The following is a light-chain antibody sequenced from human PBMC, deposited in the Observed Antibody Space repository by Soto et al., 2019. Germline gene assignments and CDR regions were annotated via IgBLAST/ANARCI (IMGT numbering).Light chain of an antibody. V-gene: IGKV1-5*01. CDR3: QQYNSYSPYT. Sequence: DIQMTQSPSTLSAAVGDRVTITCRASQSISSWLAWYQQKPGKAPKLLIYDASSLESGVPSRFSGSGSGTEFTLTLSSRQPDDFATYYCQQYNSYSPYTFGQGTKLEIK. J-gene: IGKJ2*01. CDR1: QSISSW. CDR2: DAS.